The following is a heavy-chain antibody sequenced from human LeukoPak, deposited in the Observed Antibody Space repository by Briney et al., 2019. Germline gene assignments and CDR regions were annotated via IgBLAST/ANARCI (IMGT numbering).Heavy chain of an antibody. CDR3: ARARESDIDY. CDR2: IYYSGST. V-gene: IGHV4-39*07. J-gene: IGHJ4*02. CDR1: GGSISSSSYY. Sequence: PSETLSLTCTVSGGSISSSSYYWGWIRQPPGKGLEWIGSIYYSGSTYYNPSLKSRVTISVDTSKNQFSLKLSSVTAADTAVYYCARARESDIDYWGQGTLVTVSS.